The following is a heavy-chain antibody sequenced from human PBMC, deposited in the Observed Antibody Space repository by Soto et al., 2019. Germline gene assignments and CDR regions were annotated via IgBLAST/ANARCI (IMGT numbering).Heavy chain of an antibody. J-gene: IGHJ4*02. Sequence: ASVKVSCKASGYTFKNYGINRVRQAPGRGLEWVAWISAYNGDTSYAQHFQGRVTVTTGTVTNTAYMELRSLRPDDTAVYFCVLGGLETGYYRDMDYWGQGTLVTV. CDR2: ISAYNGDT. CDR3: VLGGLETGYYRDMDY. CDR1: GYTFKNYG. D-gene: IGHD3-9*01. V-gene: IGHV1-18*04.